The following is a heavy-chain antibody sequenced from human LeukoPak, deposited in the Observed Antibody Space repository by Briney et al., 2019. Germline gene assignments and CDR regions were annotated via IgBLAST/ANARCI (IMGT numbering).Heavy chain of an antibody. V-gene: IGHV3-23*01. CDR1: GFPFSSYA. CDR3: AKDLLGIVVVSTPDY. Sequence: GGSLRLPCAASGFPFSSYAMLWLRQAPGKGLEWVSAISGSGGSTYYADSVKGRFTISRDNSKNTLYLQMNSLRAEDTAVYYCAKDLLGIVVVSTPDYWGQGTLVTVSS. D-gene: IGHD2-21*01. CDR2: ISGSGGST. J-gene: IGHJ4*02.